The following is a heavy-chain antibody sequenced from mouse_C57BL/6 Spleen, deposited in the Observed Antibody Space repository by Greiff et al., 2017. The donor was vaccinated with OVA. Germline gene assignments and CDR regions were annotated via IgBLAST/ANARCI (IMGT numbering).Heavy chain of an antibody. Sequence: QVQLQQPGAELVKPGASVKLSCKASGYTFTSYWMQWVKQRPGQGLEWIGEIDPSDSYTNYNQKFKGKATLTGDTSSSTAYMQLSSLTSEDSAVYYWARDGYYGYWGQGTTLTVSS. D-gene: IGHD2-3*01. CDR3: ARDGYYGY. CDR2: IDPSDSYT. J-gene: IGHJ2*01. CDR1: GYTFTSYW. V-gene: IGHV1-50*01.